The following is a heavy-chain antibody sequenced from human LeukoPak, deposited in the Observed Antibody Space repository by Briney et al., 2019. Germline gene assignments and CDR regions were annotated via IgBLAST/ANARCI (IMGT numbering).Heavy chain of an antibody. CDR1: GGSISSSNW. J-gene: IGHJ4*02. CDR3: ARWGIAVAGLNY. Sequence: PSGTLSLTCAVSGGSISSSNWWSWVRQPPGKGLEWIGEIYHSGSTNYNPSLESRVTISVDKSKNQFSLKLSSVTAADTAVYYCARWGIAVAGLNYWGQGTLVTVSS. D-gene: IGHD6-19*01. V-gene: IGHV4-4*02. CDR2: IYHSGST.